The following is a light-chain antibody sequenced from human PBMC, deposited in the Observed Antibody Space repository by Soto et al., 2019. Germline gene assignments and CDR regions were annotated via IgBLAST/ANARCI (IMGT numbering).Light chain of an antibody. CDR3: QQYYSYWT. CDR2: DAS. CDR1: QDIDSW. Sequence: DIQMTQSPSSVSAYVGDRVTITCRASQDIDSWLAWYQQKPGKAPKLLIFDASTLENGVPARFSGSRSGPEFSLTISSLQPDDFATYYCQQYYSYWTFGQGTKVDIK. J-gene: IGKJ1*01. V-gene: IGKV1-5*01.